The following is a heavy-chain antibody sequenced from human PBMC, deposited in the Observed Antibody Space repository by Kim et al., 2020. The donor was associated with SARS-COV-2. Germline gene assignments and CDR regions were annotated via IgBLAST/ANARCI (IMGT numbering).Heavy chain of an antibody. V-gene: IGHV1-46*01. D-gene: IGHD3-3*01. CDR2: INPSGGST. J-gene: IGHJ3*02. CDR1: GYTFTSYY. Sequence: ASVKVSCKASGYTFTSYYMHWVRQAPGQGLEWMGIINPSGGSTSYAQKCQGRVTMTRDTSTSTVFMELSSLRTEDTAVYYCSRDWRSAFDIWGQATMVTV. CDR3: SRDWRSAFDI.